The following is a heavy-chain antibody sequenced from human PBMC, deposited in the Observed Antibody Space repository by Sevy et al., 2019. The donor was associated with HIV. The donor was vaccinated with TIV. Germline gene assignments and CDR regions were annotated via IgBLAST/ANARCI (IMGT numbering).Heavy chain of an antibody. J-gene: IGHJ2*01. CDR3: ARVVVAATSAYWYFDL. CDR2: IKQDGSEK. CDR1: GFTFSSYW. D-gene: IGHD2-15*01. Sequence: GGSLRLSCAASGFTFSSYWMSWVRQAPGKGLEWVANIKQDGSEKYYVDSVKGRFTISRDNAKNSLYLQMNSLRAEDTAVYYCARVVVAATSAYWYFDLLGRGTLVTVSS. V-gene: IGHV3-7*04.